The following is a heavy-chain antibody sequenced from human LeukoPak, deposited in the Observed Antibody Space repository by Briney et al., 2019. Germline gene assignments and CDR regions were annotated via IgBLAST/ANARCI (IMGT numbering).Heavy chain of an antibody. Sequence: PGRSLRLSCAASGFTFSSYAMHWVRQAPGKGLEWVAVISYDGSNKYYADSVKGRFTISRDNSKNTLYLQMNSLRAEDTAVYYCAREGNYAPIFYYSYYMDVWGKGTTVTVSS. CDR3: AREGNYAPIFYYSYYMDV. J-gene: IGHJ6*03. V-gene: IGHV3-30*01. CDR2: ISYDGSNK. D-gene: IGHD4-11*01. CDR1: GFTFSSYA.